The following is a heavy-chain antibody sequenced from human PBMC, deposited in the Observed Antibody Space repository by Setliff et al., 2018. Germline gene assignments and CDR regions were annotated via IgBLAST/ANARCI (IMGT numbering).Heavy chain of an antibody. J-gene: IGHJ4*02. CDR2: IIPMFGTP. V-gene: IGHV1-69*05. CDR1: GDSFSNYA. D-gene: IGHD3-3*01. CDR3: ARIFLYGTSWYFDN. Sequence: RASVKVSCKASGDSFSNYAISWVRQAPGQGLEWMGGIIPMFGTPAYAQKFQDRVTITTDESTSTAYMELDSLRAEDTAVYFCARIFLYGTSWYFDNWGQGTLVTAPQ.